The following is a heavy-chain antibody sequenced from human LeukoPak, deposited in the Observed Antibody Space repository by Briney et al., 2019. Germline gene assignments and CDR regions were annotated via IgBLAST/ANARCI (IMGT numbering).Heavy chain of an antibody. D-gene: IGHD6-13*01. Sequence: SETLSLTCTVSGVSISSSSYYWGWIRQPPGKGLEWIGSIYYSGSTYYNPSLKSRVTISVDTSKNQFSLKLSSVTAADTAVYYSARQSSSWWGDYWGQGTLVTVSS. V-gene: IGHV4-39*01. J-gene: IGHJ4*02. CDR2: IYYSGST. CDR1: GVSISSSSYY. CDR3: ARQSSSWWGDY.